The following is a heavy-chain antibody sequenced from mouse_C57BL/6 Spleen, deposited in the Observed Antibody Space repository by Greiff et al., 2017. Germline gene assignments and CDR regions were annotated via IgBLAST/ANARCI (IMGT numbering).Heavy chain of an antibody. CDR1: GFTFSSYA. D-gene: IGHD2-5*01. Sequence: EVQLVESGEGLVKPGGSLKLSCAASGFTFSSYAMSWVRQTPEKRLEWVAYISSGGDYIYYADTVKGRFTISRDNARNTLYMQMSSLKSEDTAMYDCTRDLYSNHWYFDVWGTGTTVTVSS. J-gene: IGHJ1*03. CDR2: ISSGGDYI. V-gene: IGHV5-9-1*02. CDR3: TRDLYSNHWYFDV.